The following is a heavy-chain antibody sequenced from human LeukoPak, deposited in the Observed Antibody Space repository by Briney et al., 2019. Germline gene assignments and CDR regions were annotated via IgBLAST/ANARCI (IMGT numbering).Heavy chain of an antibody. CDR1: GFTLSTYW. CDR3: ARDYYGSGSHDY. D-gene: IGHD3-10*01. J-gene: IGHJ4*02. CDR2: IKQDGSEK. Sequence: GGSLRLSCAATGFTLSTYWMSWVRQAPGKGLEWVANIKQDGSEKYYVDSVKGRFTISRDNAKNSLYLQMNSLRAEDTAVYYCARDYYGSGSHDYWGQGTLVTVSS. V-gene: IGHV3-7*01.